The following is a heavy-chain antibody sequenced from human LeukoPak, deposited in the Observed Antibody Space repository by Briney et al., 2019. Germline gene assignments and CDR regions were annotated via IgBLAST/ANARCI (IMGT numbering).Heavy chain of an antibody. CDR2: IKEDGSAK. J-gene: IGHJ4*02. CDR1: GSTFTWYW. CDR3: ARDARAPDY. Sequence: GGSLRLSCVASGSTFTWYWMNWVRQAPGKGLEWVANIKEDGSAKYYADSVKGRFTISRDNARNSLYLQMNSLRAEDTAVYYCARDARAPDYWGQGTLVTVSS. V-gene: IGHV3-7*01.